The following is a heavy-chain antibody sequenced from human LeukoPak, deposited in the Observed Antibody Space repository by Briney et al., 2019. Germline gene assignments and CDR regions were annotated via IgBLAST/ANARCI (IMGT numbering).Heavy chain of an antibody. CDR2: TTYDGSDK. D-gene: IGHD3-10*01. CDR3: AKDRANASSSDY. V-gene: IGHV3-30*02. CDR1: GFTFSNYA. J-gene: IGHJ4*02. Sequence: PGGSLRLSCAASGFTFSNYAMYWVRQAPGKGLEWAAFTTYDGSDKYYGDSVKGRFTISRDNSKNTLYLQMNSLRAEDTAVHYCAKDRANASSSDYWGQGTLVTVSS.